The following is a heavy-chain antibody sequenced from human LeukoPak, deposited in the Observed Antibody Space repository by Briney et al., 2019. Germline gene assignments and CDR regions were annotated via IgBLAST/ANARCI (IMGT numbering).Heavy chain of an antibody. Sequence: SETLSLTRTVSGGSISSSSYYWGWIRQPPGKGLEWIGSIYYSGSTYYNPSLKSRVTISVDTSKNQFSLKLSSVTAADTAVYYCARRNRSIVGATNIDYWGQGTLVTVSS. D-gene: IGHD1-26*01. CDR1: GGSISSSSYY. CDR3: ARRNRSIVGATNIDY. CDR2: IYYSGST. J-gene: IGHJ4*02. V-gene: IGHV4-39*01.